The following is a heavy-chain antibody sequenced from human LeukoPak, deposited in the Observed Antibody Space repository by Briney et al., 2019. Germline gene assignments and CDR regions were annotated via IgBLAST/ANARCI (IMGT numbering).Heavy chain of an antibody. CDR1: GFTFSSYG. J-gene: IGHJ4*02. V-gene: IGHV3-30*02. CDR2: IRYDGSNK. CDR3: AKDAAPGMGKLDY. D-gene: IGHD3-10*01. Sequence: GGSLRLSCAASGFTFSSYGMHWVRQAPGKGLEWVAFIRYDGSNKYYADSVKGRFTISRDNSKNALYLQMNSLRAEDTAVYYCAKDAAPGMGKLDYWGQGTLVTVSS.